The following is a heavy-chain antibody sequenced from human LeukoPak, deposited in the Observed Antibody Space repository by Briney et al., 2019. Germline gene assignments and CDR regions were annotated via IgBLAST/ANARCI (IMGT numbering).Heavy chain of an antibody. CDR1: GFTFSDYY. Sequence: GGSLRLSCAASGFTFSDYYMSWIRQAPGKGLEWVSYISSSGSTIYYADSVKGRFTISRDNAKNSLYLQMNSLRAEDTAVYYCARDRGVVVVPAPAYGIDVWGQGTTVTVSS. D-gene: IGHD2-2*01. J-gene: IGHJ6*02. CDR3: ARDRGVVVVPAPAYGIDV. CDR2: ISSSGSTI. V-gene: IGHV3-11*01.